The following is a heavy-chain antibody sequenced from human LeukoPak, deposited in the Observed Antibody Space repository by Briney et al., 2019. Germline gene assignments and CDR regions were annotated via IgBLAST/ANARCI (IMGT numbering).Heavy chain of an antibody. CDR1: GGSINSGSFY. D-gene: IGHD5-24*01. J-gene: IGHJ2*01. Sequence: SETLSLTCTVSGGSINSGSFYWTWIRQPAGKGLEWIGRIYTSGSTNYNPSLKSRVTISLDTSKNQFSLKLSSATAADTAVYYCARDQNLDGDYWYFGLSGRGTLVTVSS. CDR3: ARDQNLDGDYWYFGL. CDR2: IYTSGST. V-gene: IGHV4-61*02.